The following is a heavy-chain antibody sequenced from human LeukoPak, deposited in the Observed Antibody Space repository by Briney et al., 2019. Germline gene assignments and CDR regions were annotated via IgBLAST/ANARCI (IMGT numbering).Heavy chain of an antibody. D-gene: IGHD6-19*01. J-gene: IGHJ4*02. CDR2: ISSSSSNI. V-gene: IGHV3-48*01. Sequence: PGGSLRLSCAASGFDFSTYSIDWVRQAPGKGLEWVSYISSSSSNIYHADSVKCRFTSSRDKAKNSLHLQMNSLRAEDTAVYYCARVGRSGWTVDYWGQGTLVTVSS. CDR1: GFDFSTYS. CDR3: ARVGRSGWTVDY.